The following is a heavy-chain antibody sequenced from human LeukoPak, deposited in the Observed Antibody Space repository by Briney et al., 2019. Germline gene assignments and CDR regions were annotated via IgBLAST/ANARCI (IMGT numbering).Heavy chain of an antibody. V-gene: IGHV1-8*01. J-gene: IGHJ4*02. CDR2: VNPNSGDT. CDR3: AKVGRAPGGGF. CDR1: GYTFTTYD. Sequence: ASVKVSCQASGYTFTTYDICRVRQATGQGLEWMGWVNPNSGDTAYARKFQGRISMTRDTSISTAYMELNSLKSEDTAVYYCAKVGRAPGGGFWGQGTLVTVSS. D-gene: IGHD3-10*01.